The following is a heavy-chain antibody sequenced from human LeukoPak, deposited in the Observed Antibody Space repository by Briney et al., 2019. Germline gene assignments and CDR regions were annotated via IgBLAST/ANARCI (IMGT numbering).Heavy chain of an antibody. Sequence: GGSLRLSCAASGFTFSSYWMHWVRQAPGKGLVWVSRINSDGSSTDYADSVKGRFTISRDNAKNTLYLQMNRLRAEDTAVYYCARARIPVAQLTDYWGQGTLVTVSS. D-gene: IGHD6-19*01. CDR3: ARARIPVAQLTDY. V-gene: IGHV3-74*01. CDR2: INSDGSST. CDR1: GFTFSSYW. J-gene: IGHJ4*02.